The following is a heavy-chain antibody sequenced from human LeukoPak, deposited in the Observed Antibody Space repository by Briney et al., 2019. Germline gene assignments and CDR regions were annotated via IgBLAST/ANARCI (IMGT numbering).Heavy chain of an antibody. CDR2: ISGSGGDT. V-gene: IGHV3-23*01. CDR3: TNDRYCSAISCYRRYFDY. J-gene: IGHJ4*02. CDR1: GFTFSTYA. Sequence: GGSLRLSCAAPGFTFSTYAMNWVRQAPGKGLEWVSTISGSGGDTYYADSVKGRFTISRDNSKNTLYLQMNSLRAEDTAIYYCTNDRYCSAISCYRRYFDYWGQGTLVTVSS. D-gene: IGHD2-2*01.